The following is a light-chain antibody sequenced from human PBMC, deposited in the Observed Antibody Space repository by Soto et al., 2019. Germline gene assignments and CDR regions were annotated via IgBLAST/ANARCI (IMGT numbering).Light chain of an antibody. V-gene: IGKV2-28*01. CDR1: QSLLHSNGYNY. CDR3: MQALQTPLT. Sequence: EIGMTQSPLSLPVTLGGAASISCRSSQSLLHSNGYNYLDWYLQKPGQSPQLLIYLGSNRASGVPDRFSGSGSGTDFTLKISRVEAEDVGVYYCMQALQTPLTFGGGTKVDIK. J-gene: IGKJ4*01. CDR2: LGS.